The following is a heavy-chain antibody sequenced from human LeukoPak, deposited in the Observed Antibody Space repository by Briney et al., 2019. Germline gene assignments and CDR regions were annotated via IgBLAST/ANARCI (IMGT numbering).Heavy chain of an antibody. Sequence: TLSVNCTVSGGSISSYYWSWIRQPPGKGLEWIGYIYYSGSTYYNPSLKSRVTISVDTSKNQFSLKLSSVTAADTAVYYCAREPGTTDKIAAPTDYWGQGTLVTVSS. CDR3: AREPGTTDKIAAPTDY. V-gene: IGHV4-30-4*08. CDR1: GGSISSYY. J-gene: IGHJ4*02. D-gene: IGHD6-6*01. CDR2: IYYSGST.